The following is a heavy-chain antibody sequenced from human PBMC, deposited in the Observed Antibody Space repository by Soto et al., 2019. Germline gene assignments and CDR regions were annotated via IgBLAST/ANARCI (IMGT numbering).Heavy chain of an antibody. CDR2: INAGNGNT. CDR3: ARSPPDSSGWFSRPFDY. Sequence: ASVKVSCKASGYTFTSYAMHWVRQAPGQRLEWMGWINAGNGNTKYSQKFQGRVTITRDTSASTAYMELNSLRTEDTAVYYCARSPPDSSGWFSRPFDYWGQGTLVTVSS. V-gene: IGHV1-3*01. D-gene: IGHD6-19*01. J-gene: IGHJ4*02. CDR1: GYTFTSYA.